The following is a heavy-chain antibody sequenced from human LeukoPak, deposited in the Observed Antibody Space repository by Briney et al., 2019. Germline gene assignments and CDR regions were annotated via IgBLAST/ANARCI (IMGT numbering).Heavy chain of an antibody. V-gene: IGHV1-18*01. CDR2: ISAYNGNT. Sequence: SVKVSCKASGYTFTSYGISWVRQAPGQGLEWMGWISAYNGNTNYAQKLQGRVTMTTDTSTSTAYMELRSLRSDDTAVYYCARDYYDSSGYSGNGMDVWGQGTTVTVSS. D-gene: IGHD3-22*01. J-gene: IGHJ6*02. CDR3: ARDYYDSSGYSGNGMDV. CDR1: GYTFTSYG.